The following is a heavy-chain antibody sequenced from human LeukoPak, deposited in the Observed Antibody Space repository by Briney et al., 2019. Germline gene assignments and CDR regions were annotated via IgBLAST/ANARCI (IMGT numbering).Heavy chain of an antibody. V-gene: IGHV3-20*04. CDR3: ARDDAVTQRGGFDY. CDR1: GFTFSSFT. CDR2: INWNGGST. J-gene: IGHJ4*02. D-gene: IGHD4-17*01. Sequence: GGSLRLSCAASGFTFSSFTMNWVRQAPGKGLEWVSGINWNGGSTGYADSVKGRFTISRDNAKNSLYLQMNSLRAEDTALYYCARDDAVTQRGGFDYWGQGTLVTVSS.